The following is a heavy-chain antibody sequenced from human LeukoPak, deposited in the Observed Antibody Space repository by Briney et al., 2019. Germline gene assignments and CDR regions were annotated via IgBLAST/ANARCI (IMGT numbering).Heavy chain of an antibody. CDR2: ISSSGSTI. CDR3: ARGGSGDYDFWSGYYPYYYYGMDV. V-gene: IGHV3-11*01. Sequence: GGSLRLSCAASGFTFSDYYMSWIRQARGKGLEWVSYISSSGSTIYYADSVKGRFTISRDNAKNSLYLQMNSLRAEDTAVYYCARGGSGDYDFWSGYYPYYYYGMDVWGQGTTVTVSS. CDR1: GFTFSDYY. D-gene: IGHD3-3*01. J-gene: IGHJ6*02.